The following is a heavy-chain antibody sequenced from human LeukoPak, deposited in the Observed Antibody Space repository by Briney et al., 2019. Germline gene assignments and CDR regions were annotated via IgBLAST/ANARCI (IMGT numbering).Heavy chain of an antibody. V-gene: IGHV5-51*01. CDR1: GYSFTSYW. J-gene: IGHJ5*02. D-gene: IGHD2-15*01. Sequence: GESLKISCKGSGYSFTSYWIGWVRQMPGKGLEWMGIIYPGDSDTRHSPSFQGQVTISADKSISTAYLQWSSLKASDTAMYYCARHGRLGYCSGGSCSGWFDPWGQGTLVTVSS. CDR3: ARHGRLGYCSGGSCSGWFDP. CDR2: IYPGDSDT.